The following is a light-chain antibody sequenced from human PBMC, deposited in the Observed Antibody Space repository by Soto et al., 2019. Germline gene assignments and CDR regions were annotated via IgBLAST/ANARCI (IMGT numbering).Light chain of an antibody. CDR3: QQYDSSPKT. CDR2: GAS. CDR1: QSVSSNF. J-gene: IGKJ1*01. V-gene: IGKV3-20*01. Sequence: ILLTQSPATLSLSPGERATLSCRASQSVSSNFLAWYQEKPGQAPRLLIYGASSRATGIPERFSGSGSGTDFTLTISRLEPEDFAVYYCQQYDSSPKTFGQGTKVDIK.